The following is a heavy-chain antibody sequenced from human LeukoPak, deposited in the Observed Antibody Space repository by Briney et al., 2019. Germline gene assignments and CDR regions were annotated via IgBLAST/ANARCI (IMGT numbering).Heavy chain of an antibody. CDR2: INPNSGGT. Sequence: ASVKVSCKASGYTFTGYYMHWVRQAPGQGLEWMGWINPNSGGTNYAQKFQGRVTMTRDTSISTAYMELSRLRSDDTAVYYCARRTQDGSGSQVFDDWGQGTLVTVSS. V-gene: IGHV1-2*02. CDR3: ARRTQDGSGSQVFDD. D-gene: IGHD3-10*01. J-gene: IGHJ4*02. CDR1: GYTFTGYY.